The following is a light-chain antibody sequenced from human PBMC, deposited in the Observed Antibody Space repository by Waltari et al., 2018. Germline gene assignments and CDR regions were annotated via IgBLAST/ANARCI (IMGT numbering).Light chain of an antibody. J-gene: IGLJ1*01. CDR2: DVS. V-gene: IGLV2-14*03. CDR3: SSYTSSTTLLV. CDR1: SSDVGTYKY. Sequence: QSALTQPASVSGSPGQSITISCIGTSSDVGTYKYVSWYQRHPGKAPKLLIYDVSPRPSVGRNRFSGSKSGNTASLTISGLQAEDGADYYCSSYTSSTTLLVFGTGTKVTVL.